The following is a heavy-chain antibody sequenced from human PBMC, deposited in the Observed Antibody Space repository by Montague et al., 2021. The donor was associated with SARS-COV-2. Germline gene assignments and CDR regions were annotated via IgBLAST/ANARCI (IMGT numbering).Heavy chain of an antibody. CDR3: ASQSGSYYNYFDL. J-gene: IGHJ4*02. Sequence: TLSLTCSVSGGSISSANYYWSWIRQHPRKGLEFIGYIYYSGSSFYNPFLKSRLTISVDTSKNRFSLRLSSVTAADTATYFCASQSGSYYNYFDLWGQGTLVTVSS. CDR2: IYYSGSS. D-gene: IGHD1-26*01. V-gene: IGHV4-31*03. CDR1: GGSISSANYY.